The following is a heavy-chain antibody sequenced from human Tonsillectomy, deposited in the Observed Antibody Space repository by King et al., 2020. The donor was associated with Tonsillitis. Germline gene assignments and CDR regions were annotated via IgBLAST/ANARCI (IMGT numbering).Heavy chain of an antibody. CDR3: AKGHSSGWFYFDS. CDR1: GFTFSSYG. D-gene: IGHD6-19*01. J-gene: IGHJ4*02. Sequence: VQLVESGGGVVQPGRSLRLSCAASGFTFSSYGMHWVRQAPGKGLEWVAVISYDGNNKYNAGSVKGRFTISRGNSKNTLYLQMNSLRGEDTAVYYCAKGHSSGWFYFDSWGQGTLVTVSS. CDR2: ISYDGNNK. V-gene: IGHV3-30*18.